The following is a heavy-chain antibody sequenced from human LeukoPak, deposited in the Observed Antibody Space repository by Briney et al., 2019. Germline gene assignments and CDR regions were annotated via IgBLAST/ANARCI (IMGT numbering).Heavy chain of an antibody. Sequence: GGSLRLSCATSGFTFSSYEMNWVRQAPGKGLEWLSYISTSGSTIYYADSVKGRFTISRDNSKSTLYLQMNSLRAEDTAVYYCAKGPRKTLIRGDWYFDLWGRGALVTVSS. CDR2: ISTSGSTI. V-gene: IGHV3-48*03. CDR3: AKGPRKTLIRGDWYFDL. J-gene: IGHJ2*01. CDR1: GFTFSSYE. D-gene: IGHD3-10*01.